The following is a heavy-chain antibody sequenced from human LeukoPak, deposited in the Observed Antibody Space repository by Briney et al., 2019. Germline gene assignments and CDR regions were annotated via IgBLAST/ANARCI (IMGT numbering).Heavy chain of an antibody. CDR2: IKSDGSST. J-gene: IGHJ4*02. CDR3: ARLGVVPAAIGNY. Sequence: GGSLRLSCVVSGFTFSNYWMHWVRQAPGKGLVWVSRIKSDGSSTSYVDFVEGRFTISRDNTKNTLYLQMNSLRVEDTAVYYCARLGVVPAAIGNYWSQGTLVSVSS. CDR1: GFTFSNYW. V-gene: IGHV3-74*01. D-gene: IGHD2-2*01.